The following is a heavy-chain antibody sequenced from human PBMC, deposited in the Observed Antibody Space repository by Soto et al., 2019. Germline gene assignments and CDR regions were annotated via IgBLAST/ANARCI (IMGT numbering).Heavy chain of an antibody. CDR2: ISYDGSDK. D-gene: IGHD3-16*01. V-gene: IGHV3-30*18. J-gene: IGHJ4*02. CDR3: AKNPDTYALGPEGYCDY. CDR1: GFTFSSYG. Sequence: QVQLGESGGGVVQPGRCLRASRAASGFTFSSYGVNWVRQAPGKGLEWVAIISYDGSDKYYADSVMGRFTISRDNSKNTMYLQMNSLRGEDTAVYYCAKNPDTYALGPEGYCDYWGQGTKVTVSS.